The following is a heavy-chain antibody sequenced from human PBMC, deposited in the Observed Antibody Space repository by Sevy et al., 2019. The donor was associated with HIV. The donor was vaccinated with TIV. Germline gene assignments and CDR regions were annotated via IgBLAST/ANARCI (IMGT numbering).Heavy chain of an antibody. CDR3: TRDGAAGYSSGWYAFDI. CDR1: GFTFGDYA. D-gene: IGHD6-19*01. V-gene: IGHV3-49*03. J-gene: IGHJ3*02. CDR2: IRRKAYGGTT. Sequence: GGSLRLSCTASGFTFGDYAMSWFRQAPGKGLEWVGFIRRKAYGGTTEYAASVKGRFTISRDDSKSIAYLKMNSLKTEDTAVYYCTRDGAAGYSSGWYAFDIWGQGTMVTVSS.